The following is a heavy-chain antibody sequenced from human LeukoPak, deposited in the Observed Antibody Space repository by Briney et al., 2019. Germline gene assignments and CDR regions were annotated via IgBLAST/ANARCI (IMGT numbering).Heavy chain of an antibody. CDR1: GFTLSNHW. D-gene: IGHD6-25*01. J-gene: IGHJ3*02. CDR3: AKQPIAAYAFDI. Sequence: GGSLRLSCAASGFTLSNHWMHWVRQAPGKGLEWVAFIRYDGSNKYYADSVKGRFTISRDNSKNTLYLQMNSLRAEDTAVYYCAKQPIAAYAFDIWGQGTMVTVSS. V-gene: IGHV3-30*02. CDR2: IRYDGSNK.